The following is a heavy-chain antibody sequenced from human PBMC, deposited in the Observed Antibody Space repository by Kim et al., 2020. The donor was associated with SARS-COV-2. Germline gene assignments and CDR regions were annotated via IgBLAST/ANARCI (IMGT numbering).Heavy chain of an antibody. V-gene: IGHV4-34*01. CDR2: INHSGST. D-gene: IGHD3-16*01. CDR3: ARLRDWFDP. J-gene: IGHJ5*02. CDR1: GGSFSGYY. Sequence: SETLSLTCAVYGGSFSGYYWSWIRQPPGKGLEWIGEINHSGSTNYNPSLKSRVTISVDTSKNQFSLKLSSVTAADTAVYYCARLRDWFDPWGQGTLVTVSS.